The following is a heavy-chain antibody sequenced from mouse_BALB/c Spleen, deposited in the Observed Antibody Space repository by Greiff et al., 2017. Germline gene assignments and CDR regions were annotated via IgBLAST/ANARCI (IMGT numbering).Heavy chain of an antibody. CDR2: IYPGSGST. CDR3: TSSYYRYDVDNAMDY. V-gene: IGHV1S22*01. CDR1: GYTFTSYW. Sequence: LQQPGSELVRPGASVKLSCKASGYTFTSYWMHWVKQRPGQGLEWIGNIYPGSGSTNYDEKFKSKATLTVDTSSSTAYMQLSSLTSEDSAVYYCTSSYYRYDVDNAMDYWGQGTSVTVSS. J-gene: IGHJ4*01. D-gene: IGHD2-14*01.